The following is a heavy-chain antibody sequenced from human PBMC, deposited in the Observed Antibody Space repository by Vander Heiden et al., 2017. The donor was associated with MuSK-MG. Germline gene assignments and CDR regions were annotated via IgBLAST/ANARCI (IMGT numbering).Heavy chain of an antibody. V-gene: IGHV1-46*01. CDR1: GYNFTSYY. Sequence: QVQLVQSGAEVKKPGASVKGSCQASGYNFTSYYMHWWRQAPGQGLEWMGIINPSGGSTSYAQKFQGRVTMTRDTSTSTVYMELSSLRSEDTAVYYCARDGGAVAGSDYYYYGMDVWGQGTTVTVSS. CDR2: INPSGGST. D-gene: IGHD6-19*01. CDR3: ARDGGAVAGSDYYYYGMDV. J-gene: IGHJ6*02.